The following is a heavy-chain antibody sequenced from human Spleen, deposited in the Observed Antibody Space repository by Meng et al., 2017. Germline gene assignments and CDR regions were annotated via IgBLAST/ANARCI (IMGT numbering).Heavy chain of an antibody. CDR1: GGSISTGGYY. CDR2: IGHSGIT. Sequence: QPQLPESGPGLVKPSEALSLTCIVSGGSISTGGYYWGWIRQPPGKGLEWIGSIGHSGITYYTPSLKSRVTVSIDTSKSQFSLKLTSVTAADTAVYYCVRSSGWVRTGFDPWGQGTLVTVSS. J-gene: IGHJ5*02. V-gene: IGHV4-39*01. CDR3: VRSSGWVRTGFDP. D-gene: IGHD6-19*01.